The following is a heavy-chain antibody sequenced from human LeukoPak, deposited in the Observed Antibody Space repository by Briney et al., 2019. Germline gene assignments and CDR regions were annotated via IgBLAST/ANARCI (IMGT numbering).Heavy chain of an antibody. D-gene: IGHD1-26*01. V-gene: IGHV3-48*03. CDR3: ARGESDLDY. Sequence: GRSLRPSCAASGFTFSSYEMNWVRQAPGKGLEWVSYISSSGSTIYYADSVKGRFTISRDNAKNSLYLQMNSLRAEDTAVYYCARGESDLDYWGQGTLVTVSS. CDR1: GFTFSSYE. CDR2: ISSSGSTI. J-gene: IGHJ4*02.